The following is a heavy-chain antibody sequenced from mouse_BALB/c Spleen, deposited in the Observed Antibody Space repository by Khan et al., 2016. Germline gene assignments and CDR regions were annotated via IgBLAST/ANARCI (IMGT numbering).Heavy chain of an antibody. V-gene: IGHV3-6*02. Sequence: VQLKESGPGLVKPSQSLSLTCSVTGYSITSGYYWNWIRQFPGNKLEWMGFISYDGSNNYNPSLKNRISITRDTSKNQFFLKLNSVTAEDTATXFCARGLPPDYWGQGTTLTVSS. D-gene: IGHD2-13*01. J-gene: IGHJ2*01. CDR1: GYSITSGYY. CDR3: ARGLPPDY. CDR2: ISYDGSN.